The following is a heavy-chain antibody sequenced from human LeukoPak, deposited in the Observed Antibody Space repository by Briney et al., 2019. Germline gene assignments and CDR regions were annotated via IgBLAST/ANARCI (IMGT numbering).Heavy chain of an antibody. J-gene: IGHJ4*02. CDR2: IYYSGST. CDR1: GGSISSYY. CDR3: ARGTGGLPTVWVDY. V-gene: IGHV4-59*01. D-gene: IGHD4-17*01. Sequence: NPSETLSLTCTVSGGSISSYYWSWIRQPPGKGLEWIGYIYYSGSTNYNPSLKSRVTISVDTSKNQFSLKLSSVTAADTAVYYCARGTGGLPTVWVDYWGQGTLVTVSS.